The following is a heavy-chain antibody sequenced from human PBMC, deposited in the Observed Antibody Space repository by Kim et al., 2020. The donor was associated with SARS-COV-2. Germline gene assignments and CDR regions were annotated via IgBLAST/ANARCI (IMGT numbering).Heavy chain of an antibody. CDR1: GFAFTSFA. V-gene: IGHV3-23*01. J-gene: IGHJ4*02. CDR3: AKDSLHDSGWYWLY. D-gene: IGHD6-19*01. Sequence: GGSLRLSCAASGFAFTSFAISWVRQTPGKGLEWVAAITGGGENINYLDSVKGRFTISRDNSRNTVYLQMNSLRAEDSARYYCAKDSLHDSGWYWLYWGQGTLVTVSS. CDR2: ITGGGENI.